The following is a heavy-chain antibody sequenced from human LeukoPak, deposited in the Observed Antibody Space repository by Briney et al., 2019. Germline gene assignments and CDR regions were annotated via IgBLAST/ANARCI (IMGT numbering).Heavy chain of an antibody. CDR1: GFTFSSYA. Sequence: GGSLRLSCAASGFTFSSYAMTWVRQAPGKGLEWVSSIGGNSDFTYYTDSVKGRFTISRDNSRNTLYLQINSLRAEDTAIYYCAKPEASGNFYYTLDYWGQGTLVTVSS. D-gene: IGHD1-26*01. CDR3: AKPEASGNFYYTLDY. CDR2: IGGNSDFT. V-gene: IGHV3-23*01. J-gene: IGHJ4*02.